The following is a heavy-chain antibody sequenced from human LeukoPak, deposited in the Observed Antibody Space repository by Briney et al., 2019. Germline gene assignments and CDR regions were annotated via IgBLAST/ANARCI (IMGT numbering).Heavy chain of an antibody. Sequence: SETLSLTCTVSGGSISSYYWSWIRQPPGKGLEWIGYIYYSGSTNYNPSLKSRVTTSVDTSKNQFSLKLSSVTAADTAVYYCARSYYYGMDVWGQGATVTVSS. CDR2: IYYSGST. CDR3: ARSYYYGMDV. V-gene: IGHV4-59*08. J-gene: IGHJ6*02. CDR1: GGSISSYY.